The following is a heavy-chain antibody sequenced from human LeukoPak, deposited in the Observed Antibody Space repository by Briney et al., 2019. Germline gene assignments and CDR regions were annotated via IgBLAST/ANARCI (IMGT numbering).Heavy chain of an antibody. J-gene: IGHJ6*02. CDR1: GYNFLTYA. D-gene: IGHD2-2*01. V-gene: IGHV1-18*01. CDR3: TRGGDLVVVAATSADNGMDV. Sequence: ASVKVSCKASGYNFLTYAITWVRQAPGQGLEWVGRISAYNGDTDSARKFHGRATMTTGTSTSTAYMELRSLRSDDTAVYYCTRGGDLVVVAATSADNGMDVWGQGTTVIVSS. CDR2: ISAYNGDT.